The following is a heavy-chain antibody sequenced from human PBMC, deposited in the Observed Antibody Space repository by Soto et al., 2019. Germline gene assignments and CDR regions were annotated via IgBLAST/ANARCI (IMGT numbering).Heavy chain of an antibody. CDR3: SKHRRDKDIVVVSATLRPFYGREV. V-gene: IGHV5-10-1*01. J-gene: IGHJ6*02. D-gene: IGHD2-2*02. CDR1: GYSFTSYW. CDR2: IDPSDSST. Sequence: DSLKISCKGSGYSFTSYWITWVRQMPGKGLEWMGRIDPSDSSTNYSPSFQGHVTISADKSITTAYLQWSSLKASDTAMYYCSKHRRDKDIVVVSATLRPFYGREVRVQGTTATV.